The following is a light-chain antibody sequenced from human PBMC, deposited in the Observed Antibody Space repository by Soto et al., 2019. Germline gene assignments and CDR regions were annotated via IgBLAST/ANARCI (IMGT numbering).Light chain of an antibody. CDR3: QQYNLYSWT. V-gene: IGKV1-5*03. Sequence: DIPMTQSPSTLSASVGDRVTITCRASQSISVWLAWYQQKPGKAPNLLIYKASTLQSGVPSRFSGSGSGTEFTLTISSLQPDDFATYYCQQYNLYSWTFGQGTKVEI. CDR1: QSISVW. CDR2: KAS. J-gene: IGKJ1*01.